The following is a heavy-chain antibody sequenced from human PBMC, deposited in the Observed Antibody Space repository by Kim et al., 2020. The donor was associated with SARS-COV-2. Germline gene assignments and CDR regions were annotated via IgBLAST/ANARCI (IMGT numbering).Heavy chain of an antibody. Sequence: GGSLRLSCAASGFTFSSYGMHWVRQAPGKGLEWVAVISYDGSNKYYADSVKGRFTISRDNSKNTLYLQINSLRAEDTAVYYCARDPYYYGSGSYYPFDYWGQGTLVTVSS. D-gene: IGHD3-10*01. CDR1: GFTFSSYG. V-gene: IGHV3-33*05. CDR2: ISYDGSNK. CDR3: ARDPYYYGSGSYYPFDY. J-gene: IGHJ4*02.